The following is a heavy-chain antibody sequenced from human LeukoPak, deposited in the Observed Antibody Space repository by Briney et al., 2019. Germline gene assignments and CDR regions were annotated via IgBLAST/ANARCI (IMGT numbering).Heavy chain of an antibody. V-gene: IGHV4-34*01. J-gene: IGHJ4*02. CDR3: ARVGRIDSSSWYLLDY. Sequence: SETLPLTCAVYGGSFSGYYWSWIRQPPGKGLEWIGEINHSGSTNYTPSLKSRVTISVDTSKNQFSLKLSSVTAADTAVYYCARVGRIDSSSWYLLDYWGQGTLVTVSS. CDR1: GGSFSGYY. D-gene: IGHD6-13*01. CDR2: INHSGST.